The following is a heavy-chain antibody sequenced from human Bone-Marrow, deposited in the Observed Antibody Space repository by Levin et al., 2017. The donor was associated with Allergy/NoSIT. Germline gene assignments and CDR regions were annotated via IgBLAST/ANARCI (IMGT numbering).Heavy chain of an antibody. D-gene: IGHD3-9*01. V-gene: IGHV2-5*02. J-gene: IGHJ4*02. CDR2: IYWDGDK. Sequence: SGPTLVKPTQTLTLTCTISGFSLTSNGVTVGWIRQPPGKALEWLALIYWDGDKRYSPSLKSRLTITMDTSKNQVGLTMTNMDPVDTATYYCVQSPKKGYYDVLTGIDYWGQGTLVTVSS. CDR1: GFSLTSNGVT. CDR3: VQSPKKGYYDVLTGIDY.